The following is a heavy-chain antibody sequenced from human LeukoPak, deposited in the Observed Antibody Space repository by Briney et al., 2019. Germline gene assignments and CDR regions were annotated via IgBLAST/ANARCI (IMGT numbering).Heavy chain of an antibody. CDR2: INHSGST. CDR1: GGSFSGYY. CDR3: ARELLWFGEPHFDY. J-gene: IGHJ4*02. D-gene: IGHD3-10*01. Sequence: SETLSLTCAVYGGSFSGYYWSWIRQPPGKGLEWIGEINHSGSTNYNPSLKSRVTISVDTSKNQFSLKLSSVTAADTAVYYCARELLWFGEPHFDYWGQGTLVTVSS. V-gene: IGHV4-34*01.